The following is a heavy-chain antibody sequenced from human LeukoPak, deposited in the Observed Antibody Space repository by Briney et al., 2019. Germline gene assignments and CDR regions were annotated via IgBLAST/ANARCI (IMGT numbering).Heavy chain of an antibody. CDR1: GYTFTGYY. Sequence: ASVKVSCKASGYTFTGYYMHWVRQAPGQGLEWMGWINPNSGGTNYAQKFQGRVTMTRDTSISTAYTELSRLRSDDTAVYYCARDRSVAGEDYYMDVWGKGTTVTVSS. V-gene: IGHV1-2*02. D-gene: IGHD6-19*01. CDR3: ARDRSVAGEDYYMDV. J-gene: IGHJ6*03. CDR2: INPNSGGT.